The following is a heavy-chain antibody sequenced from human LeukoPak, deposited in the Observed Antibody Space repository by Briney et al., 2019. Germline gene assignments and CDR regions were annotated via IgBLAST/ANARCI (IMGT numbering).Heavy chain of an antibody. CDR3: AKDDPFFDY. CDR1: RFTFSTYG. CDR2: IRYDGNKE. J-gene: IGHJ4*02. Sequence: PGGSLRLSCAASRFTFSTYGMHLVRQAPGKGLEWVAFIRYDGNKENYADSVKGRFTISRDNSKNTVYLQMDSLRTEDTAVYYCAKDDPFFDYWGQGTLVTVSS. V-gene: IGHV3-30*02.